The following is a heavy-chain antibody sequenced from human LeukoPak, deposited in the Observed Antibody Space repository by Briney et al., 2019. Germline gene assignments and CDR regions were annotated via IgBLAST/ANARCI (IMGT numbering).Heavy chain of an antibody. D-gene: IGHD2-21*01. CDR2: ISGSGGST. J-gene: IGHJ4*02. CDR1: GFSFSSYS. CDR3: AKDFVAVSAAADY. V-gene: IGHV3-23*01. Sequence: PGGSLRLSCAASGFSFSSYSMNWVRQAPGKGLEWVSAISGSGGSTYYADSVKGRFTISRDNSKNTLYLQMNSLRAEDTAVYYCAKDFVAVSAAADYWGQGTLVTVSS.